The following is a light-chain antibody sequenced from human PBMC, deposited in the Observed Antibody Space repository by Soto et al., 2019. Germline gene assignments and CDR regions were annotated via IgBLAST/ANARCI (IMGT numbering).Light chain of an antibody. CDR3: HQYENLPLT. V-gene: IGKV1-33*01. CDR1: QGVKKY. Sequence: DIQMTQSPSSLSASVGDRVTITCQASQGVKKYVNWYQQKPGKAPELLVYDASALVVGVPARFSGSASGTHFTFTIASLQPEDFATYFCHQYENLPLTFGGGTKVDNK. J-gene: IGKJ4*01. CDR2: DAS.